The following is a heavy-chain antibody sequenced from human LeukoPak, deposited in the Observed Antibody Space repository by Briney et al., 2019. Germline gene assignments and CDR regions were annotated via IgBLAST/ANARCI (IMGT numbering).Heavy chain of an antibody. CDR3: ARGGIVGATPYFDY. CDR2: IWYSGSA. CDR1: GGSISGYY. V-gene: IGHV4-59*01. D-gene: IGHD1-26*01. J-gene: IGHJ4*02. Sequence: KPSETLSLTCAVSGGSISGYYWSWIRQPPGKGLECIGYIWYSGSANYNPSLKSRVTISVDTSKNQFSLKLSSVTTADTAVYYCARGGIVGATPYFDYWGQGTLVTVSS.